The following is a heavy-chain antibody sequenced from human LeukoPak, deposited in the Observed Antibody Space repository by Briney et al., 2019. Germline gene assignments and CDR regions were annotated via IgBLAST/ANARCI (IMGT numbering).Heavy chain of an antibody. V-gene: IGHV4-59*01. CDR1: GGSISSYY. CDR2: IYYSGST. Sequence: PSETLSLTCTVSGGSISSYYWSWIRQPPGKGLQWIGYIYYSGSTNYNPSLKSRVTISVDTSKNQFSLELTSVTAADTAVYYCAREGSRHYYDSSGNSRYFQHWGQGTLVTVSS. CDR3: AREGSRHYYDSSGNSRYFQH. D-gene: IGHD3-22*01. J-gene: IGHJ1*01.